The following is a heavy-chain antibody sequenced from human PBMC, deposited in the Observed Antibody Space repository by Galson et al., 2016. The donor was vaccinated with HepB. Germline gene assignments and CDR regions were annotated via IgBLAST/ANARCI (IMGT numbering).Heavy chain of an antibody. J-gene: IGHJ4*02. V-gene: IGHV3-33*01. CDR1: GFTFSNYG. CDR2: IWKDGNNK. Sequence: SLRLSCAASGFTFSNYGMHWVRQAPGKGLEWVAIIWKDGNNKYCVDSVKGRFTISRDNSKNTLYLQMNNLRAEDTAVYYCARDWPGEGNYFDNNGPDYWGQGTLVTVSS. D-gene: IGHD3-22*01. CDR3: ARDWPGEGNYFDNNGPDY.